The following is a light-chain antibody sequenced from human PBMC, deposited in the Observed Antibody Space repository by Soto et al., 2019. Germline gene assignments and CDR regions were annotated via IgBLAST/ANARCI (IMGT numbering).Light chain of an antibody. J-gene: IGLJ1*01. CDR3: CSYAGSSV. CDR1: SSDVGSYNL. CDR2: EGS. Sequence: QSALTQPASVSGSPGQSITISCTGTSSDVGSYNLVSWYQQHPGKAPKLMIYEGSKRPSGVSNRFSGSKYGNTASLTISGLQAEDEADYYCCSYAGSSVFGTGTKVTVL. V-gene: IGLV2-23*01.